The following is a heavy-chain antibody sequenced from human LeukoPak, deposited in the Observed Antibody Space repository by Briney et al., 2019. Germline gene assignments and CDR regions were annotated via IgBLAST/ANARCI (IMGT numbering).Heavy chain of an antibody. Sequence: ASVKVSCKASGYTFTGYYMHWVRQAPGQGLEWMGWINPNSGGTNYAQKLQGRVTMTTDASTSTAYMELRSLRSDDTAVYYCARVWAVAGTEPTITDYFDYWGQGTLVTVSS. CDR2: INPNSGGT. J-gene: IGHJ4*02. D-gene: IGHD6-19*01. V-gene: IGHV1-2*02. CDR1: GYTFTGYY. CDR3: ARVWAVAGTEPTITDYFDY.